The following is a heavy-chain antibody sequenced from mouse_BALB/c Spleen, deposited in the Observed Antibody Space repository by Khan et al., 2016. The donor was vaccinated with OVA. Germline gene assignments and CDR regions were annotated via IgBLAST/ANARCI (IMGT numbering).Heavy chain of an antibody. CDR2: IDPFNGGS. J-gene: IGHJ3*01. V-gene: IGHV1-31*01. Sequence: VQLQQSGPELMKPGDSVKISCKSSGYSFTSYYIHWVKQSHGKTLEWIGYIDPFNGGSTYNQKFKGKATLTVDKSSSTAYMYLSSLTSEDSAVYYCARHGSTSWFAYWGQGTLVTVSA. CDR3: ARHGSTSWFAY. D-gene: IGHD1-1*01. CDR1: GYSFTSYY.